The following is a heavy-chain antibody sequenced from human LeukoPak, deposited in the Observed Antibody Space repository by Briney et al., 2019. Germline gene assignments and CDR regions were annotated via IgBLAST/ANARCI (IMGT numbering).Heavy chain of an antibody. Sequence: ASVKVSCKAAGYTFTCLQQAPGQGLERMGWITFYNGNTNYAQKLQGRVTMTTDTSTSTAYMELRSLRSDDTAVYYCARDGRYSSGWNVHWGQGTLVTVSS. CDR3: ARDGRYSSGWNVH. CDR1: GYTFTC. J-gene: IGHJ4*02. V-gene: IGHV1-18*01. D-gene: IGHD6-19*01. CDR2: ITFYNGNT.